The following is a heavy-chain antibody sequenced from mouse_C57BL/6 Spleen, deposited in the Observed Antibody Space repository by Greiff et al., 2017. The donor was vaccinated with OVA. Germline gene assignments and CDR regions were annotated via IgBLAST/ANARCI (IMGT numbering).Heavy chain of an antibody. CDR2: INPNNGGT. CDR3: ARDIPTTTVVDWYFDV. V-gene: IGHV1-22*01. J-gene: IGHJ1*03. CDR1: GYTFTDYN. D-gene: IGHD1-1*01. Sequence: EVQLQQSGPELVKPGASVKMSCKASGYTFTDYNMHWVKQSHGKSLAWIGYINPNNGGTSYNQKFKGKATLTVNKSSSTAYMELRSLTSEDSAVYYCARDIPTTTVVDWYFDVWGTGTTVTVSS.